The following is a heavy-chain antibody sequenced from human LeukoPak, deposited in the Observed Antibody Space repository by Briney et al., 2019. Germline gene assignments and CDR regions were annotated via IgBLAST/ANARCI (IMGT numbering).Heavy chain of an antibody. J-gene: IGHJ4*02. Sequence: GGSLRLSCAASGFTFSDYYMSWIRQAPGKGLEWVSYISSSGSTIYYADSVEGRFTISRDNAKNSLYLQMNSLRAEDTAVYYCARVGSVVAATPPDWGQGTLVTVSS. CDR2: ISSSGSTI. CDR3: ARVGSVVAATPPD. D-gene: IGHD2-15*01. V-gene: IGHV3-11*04. CDR1: GFTFSDYY.